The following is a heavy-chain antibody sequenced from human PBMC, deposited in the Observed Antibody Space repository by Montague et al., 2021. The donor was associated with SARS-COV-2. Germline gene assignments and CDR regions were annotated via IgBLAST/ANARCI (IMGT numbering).Heavy chain of an antibody. Sequence: TLSLTCTVSGGSISRGYYYWSWIRLPAGKGLEWIGRIYRSGSPXYNPSLESRVVLSVDTSKNQFSLKLSSVTAADTAVYYCARHRITIFLGRMFDYWGQGTLVAVSS. V-gene: IGHV4-61*02. CDR1: GGSISRGYYY. CDR2: IYRSGSP. J-gene: IGHJ4*02. CDR3: ARHRITIFLGRMFDY. D-gene: IGHD3-9*01.